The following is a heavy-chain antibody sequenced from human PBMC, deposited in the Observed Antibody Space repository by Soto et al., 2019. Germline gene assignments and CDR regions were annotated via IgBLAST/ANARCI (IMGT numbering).Heavy chain of an antibody. J-gene: IGHJ4*02. Sequence: QVQLVQSGAEVKKPGASVKVSCKASGYTFNTYGMSWVRQAPGQGLDWMGWISTYNGNTKYAERLQGRVTMTTDTTTSTAYMEVGNLRSDDTAVYYCARGPTDYSDNSGNYFLDYWGQGTLVTVSS. CDR1: GYTFNTYG. CDR3: ARGPTDYSDNSGNYFLDY. V-gene: IGHV1-18*01. D-gene: IGHD3-22*01. CDR2: ISTYNGNT.